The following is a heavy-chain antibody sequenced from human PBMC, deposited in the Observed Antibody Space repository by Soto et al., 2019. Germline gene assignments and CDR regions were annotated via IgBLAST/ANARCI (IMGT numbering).Heavy chain of an antibody. CDR1: GFTFSRYG. CDR2: IWNDGIRK. Sequence: GGSLRLSCAASGFTFSRYGMHWVRQAPGKGLEWVALIWNDGIRKVYVDSVKGRFTISRDNSKNTLFLHMSNLRAEDTAMYYCTIVRVADSALDHWGQGTLVTVSS. D-gene: IGHD3-10*02. CDR3: TIVRVADSALDH. J-gene: IGHJ4*02. V-gene: IGHV3-30*02.